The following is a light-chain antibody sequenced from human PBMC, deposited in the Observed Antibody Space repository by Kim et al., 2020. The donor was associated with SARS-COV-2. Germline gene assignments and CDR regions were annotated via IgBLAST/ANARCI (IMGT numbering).Light chain of an antibody. CDR2: TAS. J-gene: IGKJ1*01. CDR1: QSIRNY. V-gene: IGKV1-5*03. Sequence: DIQMTQSPSTLSASVGDRVTITCRASQSIRNYLAWYQQKPGRAPTLLIYTASTLETGVPSRFSGSASGTEFTLIISSLQPDDSATYYCQHFYAYPWTFGQGTKVEIK. CDR3: QHFYAYPWT.